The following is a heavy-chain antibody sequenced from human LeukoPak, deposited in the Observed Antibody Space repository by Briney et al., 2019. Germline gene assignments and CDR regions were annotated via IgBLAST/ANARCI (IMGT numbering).Heavy chain of an antibody. Sequence: GGSLRLSCAASGFTVSSNYMSWVRQAPGKGLEWVSGIIDNGYITYYANSVRGRFTISRDNSKNTLFLQMNSLRAEDTAVYYCAKLGGQEVHNYYVAVWGKGTTVAVSS. CDR3: AKLGGQEVHNYYVAV. D-gene: IGHD3-16*01. CDR2: IIDNGYIT. V-gene: IGHV3-23*01. J-gene: IGHJ6*03. CDR1: GFTVSSNY.